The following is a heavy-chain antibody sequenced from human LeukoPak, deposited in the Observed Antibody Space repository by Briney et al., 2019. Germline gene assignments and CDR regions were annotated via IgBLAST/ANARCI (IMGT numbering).Heavy chain of an antibody. V-gene: IGHV1-2*02. Sequence: ASVKVSCTASGYTFTGYYMHWVRQAPGQGLEWMGWINPNSGGTNYAQTFQGRVTMTRDTSISTAYMELSRLRSDDTAVYYCARDRGYSYGYPSYYYYGMDVWGQGTTVTVSS. J-gene: IGHJ6*02. CDR2: INPNSGGT. CDR3: ARDRGYSYGYPSYYYYGMDV. CDR1: GYTFTGYY. D-gene: IGHD5-18*01.